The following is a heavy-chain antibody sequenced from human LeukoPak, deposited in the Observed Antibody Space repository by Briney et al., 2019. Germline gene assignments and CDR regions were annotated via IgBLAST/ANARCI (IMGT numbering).Heavy chain of an antibody. D-gene: IGHD3-10*01. V-gene: IGHV3-23*01. CDR1: GLTFGNYG. CDR3: AEVESSYCRI. Sequence: GSLRLSCVASGLTFGNYGMNSVRHGPGEGLGWVSSIGGGGYTTYYADSVRGRFTISRDNSKNSMYLQMSSLRAEDTAIYYCAEVESSYCRIWGKGTLVTV. CDR2: IGGGGYTT. J-gene: IGHJ4*03.